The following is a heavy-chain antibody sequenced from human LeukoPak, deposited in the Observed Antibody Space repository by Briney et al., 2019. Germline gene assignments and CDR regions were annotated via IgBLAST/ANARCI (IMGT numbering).Heavy chain of an antibody. Sequence: PSETLSLTCTVSGGSISSSSYYWGWIRQPPGKGLEWIGSIYYSGSTYYNPSLKSRVTISVDTSKNQFSLKLSSVTAADTAVYCCARHDGDGYNFDAFDIWGQGTMVTVSS. CDR1: GGSISSSSYY. CDR3: ARHDGDGYNFDAFDI. CDR2: IYYSGST. V-gene: IGHV4-39*01. J-gene: IGHJ3*02. D-gene: IGHD5-24*01.